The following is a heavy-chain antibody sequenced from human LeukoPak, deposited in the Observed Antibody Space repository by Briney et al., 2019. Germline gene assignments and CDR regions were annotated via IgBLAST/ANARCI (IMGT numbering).Heavy chain of an antibody. D-gene: IGHD2-15*01. CDR2: IRYDGSNK. CDR1: GFPFSDYG. J-gene: IGHJ6*03. V-gene: IGHV3-30*02. CDR3: ARGPLYCSGGSCYSYYYYMDV. Sequence: GGSLRLSCAASGFPFSDYGMYWVRQAPGKGLEWVAFIRYDGSNKYYADSVKGRFTISRDNSKNTLYLQMNSLRAEDTAVYYCARGPLYCSGGSCYSYYYYMDVWGKGTTVTVSS.